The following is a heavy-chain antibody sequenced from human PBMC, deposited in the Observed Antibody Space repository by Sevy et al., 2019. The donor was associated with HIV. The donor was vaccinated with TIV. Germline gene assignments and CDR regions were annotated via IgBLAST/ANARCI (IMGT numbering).Heavy chain of an antibody. Sequence: EGSLRLSCAASGFTFSDYYMSWILQAPGKALEWVSYIRSRGSTIYYADSVKGRFTISRDNAKNSLYLQMNSLRAEDTAVYYCARAGSGWRVYFQHWGQGTLVTVSS. CDR1: GFTFSDYY. CDR2: IRSRGSTI. D-gene: IGHD6-19*01. V-gene: IGHV3-11*01. J-gene: IGHJ1*01. CDR3: ARAGSGWRVYFQH.